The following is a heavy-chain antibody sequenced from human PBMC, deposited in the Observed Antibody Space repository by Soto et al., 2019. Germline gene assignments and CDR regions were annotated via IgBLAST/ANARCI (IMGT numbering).Heavy chain of an antibody. CDR1: GGSISPDY. D-gene: IGHD2-21*02. J-gene: IGHJ4*02. Sequence: QVQLQESGPGLVKPSETLSLTCTVSGGSISPDYWTWIRQPPGKGLEWVGYIFYSGSTSYSPSLRSRLTISVDVSRSQCSLELRSVTAADTAVYYCARLGHRGDWGDFDYWGQGILVTVSS. V-gene: IGHV4-59*08. CDR3: ARLGHRGDWGDFDY. CDR2: IFYSGST.